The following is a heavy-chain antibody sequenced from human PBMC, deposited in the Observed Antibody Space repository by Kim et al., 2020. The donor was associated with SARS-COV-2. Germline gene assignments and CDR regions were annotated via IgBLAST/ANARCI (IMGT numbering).Heavy chain of an antibody. CDR2: ISAYNGNT. D-gene: IGHD3-22*01. CDR3: ARDGVGISYYYDSSGYYPLGMDV. J-gene: IGHJ6*02. Sequence: ASVKVSCKASGYTFTSYGISWVRQAPGQGLEWMGWISAYNGNTNYAQKLQGRVTMTTDTSTSTAYMELRSLRSDDTAVYYCARDGVGISYYYDSSGYYPLGMDVWGQGTTVTVSS. V-gene: IGHV1-18*01. CDR1: GYTFTSYG.